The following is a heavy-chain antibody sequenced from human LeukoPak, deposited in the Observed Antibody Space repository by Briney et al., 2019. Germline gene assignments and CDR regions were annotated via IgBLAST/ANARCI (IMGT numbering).Heavy chain of an antibody. D-gene: IGHD1-26*01. J-gene: IGHJ4*02. CDR3: ARDRWVGATTGRGGYFDY. CDR2: IKQDGSEK. CDR1: RFTFSGYW. V-gene: IGHV3-7*01. Sequence: PGGSLRLSCAASRFTFSGYWMSWVRQAPGKGLEWVANIKQDGSEKYYVDSVKGRFTISRDNAKNSMYLQMNSLRAEDTAVYYCARDRWVGATTGRGGYFDYWGQGTLVTVSS.